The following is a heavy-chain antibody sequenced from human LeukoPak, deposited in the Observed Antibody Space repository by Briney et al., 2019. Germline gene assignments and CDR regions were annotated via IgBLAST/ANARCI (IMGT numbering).Heavy chain of an antibody. CDR2: IKQDGSEK. CDR3: ARGGNHGDYWYFDL. D-gene: IGHD4-17*01. Sequence: GGSLRLSCAASGFTFSSYGMHWVRQAPGKGPEWVANIKQDGSEKYYVDSVKGRFTISRDNAETSLHLQMNSLRAEDTAVYYCARGGNHGDYWYFDLWGRGTLVTVSS. V-gene: IGHV3-7*01. CDR1: GFTFSSYG. J-gene: IGHJ2*01.